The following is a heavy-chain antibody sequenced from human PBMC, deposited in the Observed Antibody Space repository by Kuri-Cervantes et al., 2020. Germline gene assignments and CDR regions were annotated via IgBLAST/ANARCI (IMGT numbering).Heavy chain of an antibody. CDR3: ARMERNDYGDYGYFDY. J-gene: IGHJ4*02. CDR2: IYHSGST. CDR1: GGSISSSNW. D-gene: IGHD4-17*01. Sequence: GSLRLSCAVSGGSISSSNWWSWVRQPPGKGLEWIGEIYHSGSTNYNPSLKSRVTISVDKSKNQFSLKLSSVTAADTAVYYCARMERNDYGDYGYFDYWGQGTLVTVSS. V-gene: IGHV4-4*02.